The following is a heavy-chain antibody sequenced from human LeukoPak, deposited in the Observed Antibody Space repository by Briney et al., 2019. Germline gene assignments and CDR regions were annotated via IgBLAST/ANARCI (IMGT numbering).Heavy chain of an antibody. CDR3: AKDFNYGSGSYYTITPFFDY. V-gene: IGHV3-9*01. D-gene: IGHD3-10*01. J-gene: IGHJ4*02. CDR1: GFTFDDYA. Sequence: GRSLRLSCAASGFTFDDYAMHWVRQAPGKGLEWVSGISWNSGSIGYADSVKGRFTISRDNAKNSLYLQMNSLRAEDTALYYCAKDFNYGSGSYYTITPFFDYWGQGTLVTVSS. CDR2: ISWNSGSI.